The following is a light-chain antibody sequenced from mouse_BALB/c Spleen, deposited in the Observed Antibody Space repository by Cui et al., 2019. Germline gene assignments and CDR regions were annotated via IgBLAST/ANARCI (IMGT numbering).Light chain of an antibody. J-gene: IGKJ2*01. CDR2: WMS. CDR3: MQHLEYPYT. Sequence: DIVMTQAAPSLPVTPGESVSISCRSRKSLLHSNDNTYLHWFLHRPGQSPKLLIYWMSNLASGVPDRFSGSGSGTAFTLRISRVEAEDVGVYYCMQHLEYPYTFGGGTKLEIK. CDR1: KSLLHSNDNTY. V-gene: IGKV2-137*01.